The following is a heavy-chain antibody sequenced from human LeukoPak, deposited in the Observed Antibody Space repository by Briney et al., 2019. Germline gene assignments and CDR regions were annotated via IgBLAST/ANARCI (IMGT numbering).Heavy chain of an antibody. CDR3: AREDWWEGTTPESGFDI. Sequence: PGGTLRLSCAASGFTFTSYGISWVRQAPGQGLEWMGWISAYNGNTNYAQKLQGRVTMTTDTSTSTAYMELRSLRSDDTAVYYCAREDWWEGTTPESGFDIWGQGTMVTVSS. D-gene: IGHD1-7*01. J-gene: IGHJ3*02. V-gene: IGHV1-18*01. CDR1: GFTFTSYG. CDR2: ISAYNGNT.